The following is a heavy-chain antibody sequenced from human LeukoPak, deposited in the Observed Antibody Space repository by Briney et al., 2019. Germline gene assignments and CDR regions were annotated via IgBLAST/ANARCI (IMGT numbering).Heavy chain of an antibody. Sequence: ASVKVSCKASGYTFTSYDINWVRQATGQGLEWMGWMNPNSGNTGYAQKFQGSVTMTRNTSISTAYMELSSLRSEDTAVYYCARSGSSWYSWFDPWGQGTLVTVSS. V-gene: IGHV1-8*01. CDR3: ARSGSSWYSWFDP. CDR1: GYTFTSYD. J-gene: IGHJ5*02. CDR2: MNPNSGNT. D-gene: IGHD6-13*01.